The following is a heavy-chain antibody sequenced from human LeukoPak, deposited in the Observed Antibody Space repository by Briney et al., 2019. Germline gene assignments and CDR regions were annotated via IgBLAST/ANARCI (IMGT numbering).Heavy chain of an antibody. J-gene: IGHJ4*02. V-gene: IGHV4-34*01. Sequence: SETLSLSCAVCGGSFSGYYWSWIRQPPGKGLEWIGEINHSGSTNYNPSLKGRVTISVDTSKNQFSLKVSSVTAADTAVYYCARGGGSDFDYWGQGTLVTVSS. D-gene: IGHD2-15*01. CDR3: ARGGGSDFDY. CDR2: INHSGST. CDR1: GGSFSGYY.